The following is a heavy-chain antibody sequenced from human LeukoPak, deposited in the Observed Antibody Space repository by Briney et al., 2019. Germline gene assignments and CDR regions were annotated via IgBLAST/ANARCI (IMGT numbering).Heavy chain of an antibody. V-gene: IGHV3-23*01. J-gene: IGHJ4*02. CDR3: AKSGTRPPIAAAGNGWDY. D-gene: IGHD6-13*01. CDR1: GFTFSSYW. CDR2: ISGSGGST. Sequence: PGGSLRLSCAASGFTFSSYWMNWVRQAPGKGLEWVSAISGSGGSTYYADSVKGRFTISRDNSKNTLYLQMNSLRAEDTAVYYCAKSGTRPPIAAAGNGWDYWGQGTLVTVSS.